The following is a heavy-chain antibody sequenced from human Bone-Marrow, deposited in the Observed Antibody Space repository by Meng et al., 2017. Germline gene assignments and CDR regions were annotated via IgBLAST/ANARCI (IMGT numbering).Heavy chain of an antibody. V-gene: IGHV1-2*06. D-gene: IGHD7-27*01. CDR1: GYTFPAYY. CDR3: ARDLTGDEDY. J-gene: IGHJ4*02. Sequence: VELVSAGVEVKTQWASVKFSVTASGYTFPAYYMHWVRQAAGKGLEWMGRINPNSGGTNYAQKFQGRVTMNRDTSISSAYMELSRLRSDETAVYYCARDLTGDEDYWGQGTLVTVSS. CDR2: INPNSGGT.